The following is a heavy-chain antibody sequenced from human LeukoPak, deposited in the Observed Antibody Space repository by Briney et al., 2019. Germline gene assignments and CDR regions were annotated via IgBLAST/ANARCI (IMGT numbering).Heavy chain of an antibody. V-gene: IGHV4-59*01. CDR1: GGSISSYY. D-gene: IGHD3-3*01. CDR2: IYYSGST. CDR3: ASRSSIWSGYQDTLYYFDS. J-gene: IGHJ4*02. Sequence: SETLSLTCTVSGGSISSYYWRWIRQPPGKRLEWIGHIYYSGSTNYNTSLKSRVTISVDKYKKKFSLKLSSVTAADTAVYYCASRSSIWSGYQDTLYYFDSWGQGTLVTVSS.